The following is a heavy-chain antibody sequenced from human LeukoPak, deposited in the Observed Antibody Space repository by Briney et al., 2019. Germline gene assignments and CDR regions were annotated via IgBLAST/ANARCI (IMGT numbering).Heavy chain of an antibody. CDR1: GYTFTSYG. D-gene: IGHD3-10*01. V-gene: IGHV1-18*01. Sequence: ASVKVSCKASGYTFTSYGISWVRQAPGQGLEWMGWISAYNGNTNYAQKLQGRVTMTTDTSTSTAYMELRSLRSDDTAVYYCARWSAAVRFGGPGSDYWGQGTLVTVSS. J-gene: IGHJ4*02. CDR2: ISAYNGNT. CDR3: ARWSAAVRFGGPGSDY.